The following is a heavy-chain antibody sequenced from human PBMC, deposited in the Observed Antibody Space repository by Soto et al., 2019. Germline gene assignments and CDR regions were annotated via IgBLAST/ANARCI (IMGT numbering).Heavy chain of an antibody. CDR3: ARGQLPDYYYYYMDV. CDR1: GGSFSGYY. J-gene: IGHJ6*03. Sequence: QVQLQQWGAGLLKPSETLSLTCAVYGGSFSGYYWSWIRQPPGKGLEWIGEINHSGSTNYNPSLKSRVTISVDTSTNQFSLKLSSVTAAATAVYYCARGQLPDYYYYYMDVWGKGTTVTVSS. CDR2: INHSGST. D-gene: IGHD2-2*01. V-gene: IGHV4-34*01.